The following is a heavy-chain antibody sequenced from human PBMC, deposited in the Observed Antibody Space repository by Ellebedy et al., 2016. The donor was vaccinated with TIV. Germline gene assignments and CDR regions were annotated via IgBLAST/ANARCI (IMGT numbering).Heavy chain of an antibody. CDR2: IYPDDSDI. V-gene: IGHV5-51*01. D-gene: IGHD3-10*01. Sequence: GESLKISCKGSGYRFPNYWIGWVRQKPGKGLEWVGIIYPDDSDIRYSPSFQGQVTISADKSISTAYLQWNSLKASDTPTYYCARRMVRGGIRYAMDVWGQGTTVTVSS. J-gene: IGHJ6*02. CDR3: ARRMVRGGIRYAMDV. CDR1: GYRFPNYW.